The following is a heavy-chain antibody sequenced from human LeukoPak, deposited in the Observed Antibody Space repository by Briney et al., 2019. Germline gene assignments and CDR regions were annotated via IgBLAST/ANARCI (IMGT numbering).Heavy chain of an antibody. J-gene: IGHJ4*02. V-gene: IGHV4-39*01. CDR2: IYYSGNT. Sequence: WETLSLTCTVSGGSISSSSYYWGWIRQPPGKGLEWIGSIYYSGNTYCNPSLKSRVTISVDTSKNQFSLKLSSVTAADTAVYYCARHIRTTQTGAVDYWGQGTLVTVSS. D-gene: IGHD1-1*01. CDR3: ARHIRTTQTGAVDY. CDR1: GGSISSSSYY.